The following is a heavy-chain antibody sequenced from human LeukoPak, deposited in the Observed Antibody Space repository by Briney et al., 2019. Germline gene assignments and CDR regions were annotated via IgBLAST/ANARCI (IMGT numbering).Heavy chain of an antibody. J-gene: IGHJ1*01. CDR2: IYYSGST. Sequence: SETLSLTCTVSGGSISSSSYYWVWIRQPPGKGLEWIGSIYYSGSTYYNPSLKSRVTISVDTSKNQFSLKLSSVTAADTAVYYCARGWFRYFQHWGQGTLVTVSS. V-gene: IGHV4-39*01. D-gene: IGHD2-15*01. CDR3: ARGWFRYFQH. CDR1: GGSISSSSYY.